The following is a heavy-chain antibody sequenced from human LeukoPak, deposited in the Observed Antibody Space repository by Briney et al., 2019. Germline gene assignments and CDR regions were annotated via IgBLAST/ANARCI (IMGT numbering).Heavy chain of an antibody. Sequence: SETLSLTCTVSGGSISSYYWSWIRQPPGKGLEWIGYIYTSGSTNYNPSLKSRVTMSLDTSQNQFSLKLTSVTAADTAIYYCTRGQDAFKTGYWGQGTLVTVSS. CDR2: IYTSGST. CDR1: GGSISSYY. D-gene: IGHD5-24*01. J-gene: IGHJ4*02. V-gene: IGHV4-4*09. CDR3: TRGQDAFKTGY.